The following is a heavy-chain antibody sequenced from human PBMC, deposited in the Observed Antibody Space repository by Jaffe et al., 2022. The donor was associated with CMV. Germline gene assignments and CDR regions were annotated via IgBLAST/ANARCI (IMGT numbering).Heavy chain of an antibody. D-gene: IGHD2-15*01. J-gene: IGHJ4*02. CDR3: ARGSIIVLVAATPDY. CDR2: INNSGST. V-gene: IGHV4-34*01. CDR1: GGSFSGYY. Sequence: QVHLQQWGAGLLKPSETLSLTCAVYGGSFSGYYWSWIRQPPGKGLEWIGEINNSGSTKYNPSLKSRVTISVDTSKNQFSLKLSSVTAADTAVYYCARGSIIVLVAATPDYWGQGTLVTVSS.